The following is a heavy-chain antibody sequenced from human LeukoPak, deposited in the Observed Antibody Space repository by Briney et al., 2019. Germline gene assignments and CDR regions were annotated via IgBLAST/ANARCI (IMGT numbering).Heavy chain of an antibody. CDR3: ARATLDN. Sequence: PGGSLRLSCAASGLNVSNSYISWVRQAPGKGLEWVSVIYSGGSTKYADSVKARFTISRDNSKNTVYLQMNSLRADDTAVYYCARATLDNWGQGTLVTVSS. V-gene: IGHV3-53*01. CDR1: GLNVSNSY. J-gene: IGHJ4*02. CDR2: IYSGGST.